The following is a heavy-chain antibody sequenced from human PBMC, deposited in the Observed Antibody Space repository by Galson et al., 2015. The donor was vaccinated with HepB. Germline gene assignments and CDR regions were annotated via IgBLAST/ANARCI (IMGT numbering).Heavy chain of an antibody. Sequence: SLRLSCAASGFTFSDYSLSWIRQAPGKGPEWISYIDSSDILMYYADSVKGRFTISRDNARNSLFLQINSLRAEDTAVYYCARDSQPGSSWPYDFDYWGQGTLVSVSA. CDR1: GFTFSDYS. CDR2: IDSSDILM. J-gene: IGHJ4*02. CDR3: ARDSQPGSSWPYDFDY. V-gene: IGHV3-11*01. D-gene: IGHD1-26*01.